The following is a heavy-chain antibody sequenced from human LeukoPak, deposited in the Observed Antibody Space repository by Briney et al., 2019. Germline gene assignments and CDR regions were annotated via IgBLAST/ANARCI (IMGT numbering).Heavy chain of an antibody. J-gene: IGHJ4*02. CDR1: GYTFTSYD. CDR3: ARGGFGPYSSSWNHCV. D-gene: IGHD6-13*01. CDR2: LNPNIGNT. Sequence: ASVKVSCEASGYTFTSYDINWVRQATGQGLEWMGWLNPNIGNTGYAQKFQGRVTMTRDPSTSTVYMELSSLRSEDTAVYYCARGGFGPYSSSWNHCVWGQGTLVTVSS. V-gene: IGHV1-8*02.